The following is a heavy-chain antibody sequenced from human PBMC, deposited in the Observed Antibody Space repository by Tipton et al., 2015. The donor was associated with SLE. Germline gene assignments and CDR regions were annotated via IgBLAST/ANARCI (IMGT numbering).Heavy chain of an antibody. Sequence: TLSLTCTVSGGSISSSSYYWGWIRQPPGKGLEWIGSIYYSGSTYYNPSLKSRATISVDTSKNQFSLKLSSVTAADTAVYYCATAGGSTSCFYCGFFDLWGRGTLVTVSS. CDR2: IYYSGST. CDR3: ATAGGSTSCFYCGFFDL. D-gene: IGHD2-2*01. CDR1: GGSISSSSYY. V-gene: IGHV4-39*07. J-gene: IGHJ2*01.